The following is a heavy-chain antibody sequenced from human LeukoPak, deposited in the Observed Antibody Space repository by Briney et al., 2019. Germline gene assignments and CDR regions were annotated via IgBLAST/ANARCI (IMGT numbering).Heavy chain of an antibody. CDR1: GYTFTGYC. CDR3: ARDLGYNWNDGGFDY. J-gene: IGHJ4*02. Sequence: GASVKVSCKASGYTFTGYCMHWVRQAPGQGLEWMGWINPNSGGTNYAQKFQGRVTMTRDTSISTAYMELSRLRSDDTAVYYCARDLGYNWNDGGFDYWGQGTLVTVSS. D-gene: IGHD1-1*01. V-gene: IGHV1-2*02. CDR2: INPNSGGT.